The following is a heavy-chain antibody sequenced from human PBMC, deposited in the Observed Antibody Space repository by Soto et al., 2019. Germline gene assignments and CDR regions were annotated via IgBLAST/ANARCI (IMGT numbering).Heavy chain of an antibody. CDR2: ISGSGGDT. V-gene: IGHV3-23*01. J-gene: IGHJ6*02. Sequence: PGGSLRLSCAASGFTFGNYAMSWVRQSPGKGLGWVSGISGSGGDTYYAYSAKGRFTISRDNSKNTLYRQLNSLRVEDTARFYCARTESSGWTTRYGRDVWGQGTTVTVSS. CDR3: ARTESSGWTTRYGRDV. CDR1: GFTFGNYA. D-gene: IGHD6-19*01.